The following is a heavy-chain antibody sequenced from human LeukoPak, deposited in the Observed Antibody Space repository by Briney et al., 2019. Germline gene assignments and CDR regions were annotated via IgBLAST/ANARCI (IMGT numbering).Heavy chain of an antibody. D-gene: IGHD1-20*01. CDR3: STLTSRGLSDS. V-gene: IGHV3-15*07. J-gene: IGHJ4*02. CDR2: IKSKADGETI. Sequence: GGSLRLSCAASGFTFTNAWMNWVRQAPGKGLEWVGRIKSKADGETIDNAAPVKGSFTFSRDDSKNMLYLQMNSLKSEDTAVYYCSTLTSRGLSDSWGQGTLVTVSS. CDR1: GFTFTNAW.